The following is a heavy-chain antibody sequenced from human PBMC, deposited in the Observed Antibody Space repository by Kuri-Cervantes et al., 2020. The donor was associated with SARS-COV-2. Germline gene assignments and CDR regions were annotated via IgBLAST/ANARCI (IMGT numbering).Heavy chain of an antibody. J-gene: IGHJ6*02. CDR3: ARDWNPIVVVPAAMWQYYYYYGMDV. CDR2: ISYDGSNK. CDR1: GFTFSNYE. Sequence: GESLKISCAASGFTFSNYEMNWVRQAPGKGLEWVAVISYDGSNKYYADSVKGRFTISRDNSKNTLYLQMNSLRAEDTAVYYCARDWNPIVVVPAAMWQYYYYYGMDVWGQGTTVTVSS. V-gene: IGHV3-30-3*01. D-gene: IGHD2-2*01.